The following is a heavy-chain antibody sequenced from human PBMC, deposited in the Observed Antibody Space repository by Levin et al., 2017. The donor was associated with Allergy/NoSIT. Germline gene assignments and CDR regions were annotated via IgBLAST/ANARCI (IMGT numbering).Heavy chain of an antibody. V-gene: IGHV3-53*01. D-gene: IGHD4-17*01. J-gene: IGHJ4*02. Sequence: GGSLRLSCAASGFSVNTNYMAWVRQAPGKGLDWVSLIYGAGITHYADSVKGRFTISRDNSKNTLYLQMNSLTAEDTAVYYCARELSFGDYDLGYWGQGTRVTVSS. CDR2: IYGAGIT. CDR3: ARELSFGDYDLGY. CDR1: GFSVNTNY.